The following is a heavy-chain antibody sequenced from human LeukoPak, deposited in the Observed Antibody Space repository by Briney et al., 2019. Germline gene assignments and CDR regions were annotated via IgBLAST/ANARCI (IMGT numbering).Heavy chain of an antibody. D-gene: IGHD6-13*01. Sequence: GGSLRLSSEASGFTFSSYAVSWVRQAPGKGLAWVSAISDSGGSTQYADSVKGRFTISRDNSKNTLYLQMNSLRAEDTAVYYCAKGSSNWRDYYYFDYWGQGTLVTVSS. CDR2: ISDSGGST. CDR1: GFTFSSYA. J-gene: IGHJ4*02. V-gene: IGHV3-23*01. CDR3: AKGSSNWRDYYYFDY.